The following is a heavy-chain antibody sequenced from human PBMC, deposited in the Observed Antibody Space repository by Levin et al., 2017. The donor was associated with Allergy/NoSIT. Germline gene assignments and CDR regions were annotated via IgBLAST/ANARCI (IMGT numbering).Heavy chain of an antibody. CDR3: ARGFGQWLDY. J-gene: IGHJ4*02. D-gene: IGHD3-10*01. CDR2: IWYDGSDK. CDR1: GFSFSSSG. Sequence: LSLTCVASGFSFSSSGMHWVRQAPGKGLEWVAVIWYDGSDKYHADSVKGRFTISRDNSKNTLYVQMNSLRAEDTAVYYCARGFGQWLDYWGQGTLVTVSS. V-gene: IGHV3-33*01.